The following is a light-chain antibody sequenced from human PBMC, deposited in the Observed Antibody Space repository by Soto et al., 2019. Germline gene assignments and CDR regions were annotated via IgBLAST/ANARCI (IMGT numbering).Light chain of an antibody. CDR2: EVS. CDR1: SSDVGGYNY. Sequence: QSVLTQPPSASGSPGQSVTISCIGTSSDVGGYNYVSWYQQPPGKAPKLMIYEVSKRPSGVPDRFSGSKSGNSASLTVSGLQAEDEADYYCSSYAASNNLGVFGGGTQLTVL. V-gene: IGLV2-8*01. J-gene: IGLJ2*01. CDR3: SSYAASNNLGV.